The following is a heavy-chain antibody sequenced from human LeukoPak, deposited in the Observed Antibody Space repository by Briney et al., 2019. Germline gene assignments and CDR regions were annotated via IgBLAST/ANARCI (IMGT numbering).Heavy chain of an antibody. D-gene: IGHD3-3*01. Sequence: SETLSLTCTVSGGSISTFFWGWIRQPPGKGLEWIGYISNTGSTNYNPSLKSRVTISKDTSKNQFSLKLRSVTAADTAVYYCARVHSSVFGVVEFYIDVWGKGTTVTVSS. CDR2: ISNTGST. J-gene: IGHJ6*03. CDR3: ARVHSSVFGVVEFYIDV. V-gene: IGHV4-59*01. CDR1: GGSISTFF.